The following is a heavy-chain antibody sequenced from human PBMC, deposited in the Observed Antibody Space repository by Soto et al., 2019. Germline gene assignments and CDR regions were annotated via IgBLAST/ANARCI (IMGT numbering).Heavy chain of an antibody. CDR3: ARTGYDYIWGDFDY. CDR1: GFTFSSYS. D-gene: IGHD3-16*01. V-gene: IGHV3-21*01. Sequence: GGFLRLSCAASGFTFSSYSMNWVRQAPGKGLEWVSSISSSSSYIYYADSVKGRFTISRDNAKNSLYLQMNSLRAEDTAVYYCARTGYDYIWGDFDYWGQGTLVTVSS. J-gene: IGHJ4*02. CDR2: ISSSSSYI.